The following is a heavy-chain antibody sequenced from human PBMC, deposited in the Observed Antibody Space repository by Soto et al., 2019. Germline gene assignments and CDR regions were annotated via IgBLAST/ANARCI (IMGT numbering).Heavy chain of an antibody. J-gene: IGHJ4*02. CDR3: VKVLARGVGVPRFYFDS. V-gene: IGHV3-74*01. D-gene: IGHD2-2*01. Sequence: GGSLRLSCAASGFTFSNSWMHWVRQVSGKGLGWVSRINADGTSTSYADSVKGRFTISRDNAKNTLYLHVNSLRAEDTAVYYCVKVLARGVGVPRFYFDSWGQGALVTVPS. CDR2: INADGTST. CDR1: GFTFSNSW.